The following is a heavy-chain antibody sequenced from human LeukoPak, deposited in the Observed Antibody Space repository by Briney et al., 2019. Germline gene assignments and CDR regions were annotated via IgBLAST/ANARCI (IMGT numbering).Heavy chain of an antibody. CDR3: ARLSNWYGVY. CDR2: IYYSGST. CDR1: GGSISSSPYY. V-gene: IGHV4-39*01. Sequence: SETLSLTCTVSGGSISSSPYYWGWIRQPPGKGLEWIGSIYYSGSTYYNPSLKSRVTISVDTSKNQFSLKLSSVTAADTAVYYCARLSNWYGVYWGQGTLVTVST. J-gene: IGHJ4*02. D-gene: IGHD6-13*01.